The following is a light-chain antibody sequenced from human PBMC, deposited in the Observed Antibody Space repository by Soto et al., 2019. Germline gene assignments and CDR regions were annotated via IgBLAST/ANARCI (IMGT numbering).Light chain of an antibody. CDR3: LQYNNWPPETWT. V-gene: IGKV3-15*01. CDR2: GAS. CDR1: QSVSSN. Sequence: EIVMTQSPATLSVSPGERATVSCRASQSVSSNLAWYQHRPGQAPRLLINGASTRATGIPGRFSGSGSGTEFTLTISSLQSEDIAVYFCLQYNNWPPETWTFGPGTKVEIK. J-gene: IGKJ1*01.